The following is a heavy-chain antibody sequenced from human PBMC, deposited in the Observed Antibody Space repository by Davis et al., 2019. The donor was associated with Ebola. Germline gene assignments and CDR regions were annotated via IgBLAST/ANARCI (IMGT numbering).Heavy chain of an antibody. Sequence: PSETLSLTCTVSGGSISSGDSHSNSFRQPPGKGLEWIGYISFRGSISYNPSLESRVTISLDTSANHLSLNVYSVTAADTAVYYCARRALFRAFDLWGQGTMVIVSS. CDR2: ISFRGSI. CDR1: GGSISSGDSH. CDR3: ARRALFRAFDL. V-gene: IGHV4-61*03. J-gene: IGHJ3*01.